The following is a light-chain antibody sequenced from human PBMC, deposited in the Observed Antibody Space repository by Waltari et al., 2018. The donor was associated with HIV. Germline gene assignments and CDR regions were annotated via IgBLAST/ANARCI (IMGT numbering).Light chain of an antibody. J-gene: IGLJ3*02. CDR2: RNN. Sequence: QSVLTQPPSASGTPGQRVTISCSRSSNIRTNYVYWYQQLPETAPKLLIYRNNQRPSGVPDRFSGSESDTSASLAIRGLRSEDEADYYCATWDDSLSGWVFGGGTKLTVL. CDR3: ATWDDSLSGWV. V-gene: IGLV1-47*01. CDR1: SNIRTNY.